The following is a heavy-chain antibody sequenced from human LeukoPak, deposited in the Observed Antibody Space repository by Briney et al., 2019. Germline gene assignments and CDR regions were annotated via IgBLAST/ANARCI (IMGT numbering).Heavy chain of an antibody. Sequence: GVSLRLSCAASGFTFSGYAMSWVRQAPGKGLEWVSAISGSGGSTYYADSVKGRFTISRDNSKNTLYLQMNSLRAEDTAVYYCAKGGCSGGSCYYPYYFDYWGQGTLVTVSS. CDR3: AKGGCSGGSCYYPYYFDY. V-gene: IGHV3-23*01. D-gene: IGHD2-15*01. CDR1: GFTFSGYA. J-gene: IGHJ4*02. CDR2: ISGSGGST.